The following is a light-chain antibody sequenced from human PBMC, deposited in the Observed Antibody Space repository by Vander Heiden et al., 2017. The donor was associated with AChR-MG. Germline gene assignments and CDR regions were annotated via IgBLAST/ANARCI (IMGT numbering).Light chain of an antibody. Sequence: IQMTQSPSSLSVSVGDRVTITGRASQSVSTFLHWYQRKPGKAPKLLIYSASNLESGVPSRFTGSGSGTDFTLTITSLQPEDFATYYCQQSYSTPTFGQGTKVETK. J-gene: IGKJ1*01. CDR2: SAS. V-gene: IGKV1-39*01. CDR3: QQSYSTPT. CDR1: QSVSTF.